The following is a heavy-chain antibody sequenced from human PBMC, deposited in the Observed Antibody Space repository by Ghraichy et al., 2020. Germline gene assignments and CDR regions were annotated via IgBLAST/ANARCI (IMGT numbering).Heavy chain of an antibody. CDR1: GFTFSDYY. D-gene: IGHD6-19*01. J-gene: IGHJ2*01. Sequence: GGSLRLSCAASGFTFSDYYMSWIRQAPGKGLEWVLYISSSSSYTNYADSVKGRFTISRDNAKNSLYLQMNSLRAEDTAVYYCARSGLHLAGTGSRYFDLWGRGTLVTVSS. CDR3: ARSGLHLAGTGSRYFDL. V-gene: IGHV3-11*03. CDR2: ISSSSSYT.